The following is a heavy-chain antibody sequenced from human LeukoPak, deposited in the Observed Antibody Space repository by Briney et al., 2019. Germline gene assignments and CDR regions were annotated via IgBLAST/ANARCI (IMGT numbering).Heavy chain of an antibody. CDR1: GYTFTGYY. D-gene: IGHD3-22*01. CDR3: AGDLGFDSSGYYY. V-gene: IGHV1-2*02. Sequence: ASVKVSCKASGYTFTGYYMHWVRQAPGQGLEWMGWINPNSGGTNYAQKFQGRVTMTRDTSISTAYMELSRLRSDDTAVYYCAGDLGFDSSGYYYWGQGTLVTVSS. J-gene: IGHJ4*02. CDR2: INPNSGGT.